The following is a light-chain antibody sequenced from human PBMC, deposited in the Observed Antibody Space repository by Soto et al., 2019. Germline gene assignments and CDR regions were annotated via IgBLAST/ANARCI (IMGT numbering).Light chain of an antibody. CDR1: SGYSNYK. V-gene: IGLV9-49*01. Sequence: QSVLTQPPSASASLGASVTLTCTLSSGYSNYKVDWYQQRPGKGPRFVMRVGTGGIVGSKGDGIPDRFSVLGSGLNRYLTIKNIQEEDESDYHCGADHGSGSNFVLVFGGGTKLPS. CDR2: VGTGGIVG. J-gene: IGLJ2*01. CDR3: GADHGSGSNFVLV.